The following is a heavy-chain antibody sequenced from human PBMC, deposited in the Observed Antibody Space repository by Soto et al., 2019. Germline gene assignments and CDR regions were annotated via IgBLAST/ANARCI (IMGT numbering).Heavy chain of an antibody. J-gene: IGHJ4*02. CDR1: GGSINTATHS. Sequence: QLQLQESGSGLVKPSQTLSLTCAVSGGSINTATHSWSWIRQPPGKGLEWIGYIYHSGSTYYNPSVRGRVTISIAKSNNQFSRRLSSVTAADTAVYYCARGGGVTTTGDDYWGQGILVTVSS. D-gene: IGHD4-4*01. CDR3: ARGGGVTTTGDDY. CDR2: IYHSGST. V-gene: IGHV4-30-2*01.